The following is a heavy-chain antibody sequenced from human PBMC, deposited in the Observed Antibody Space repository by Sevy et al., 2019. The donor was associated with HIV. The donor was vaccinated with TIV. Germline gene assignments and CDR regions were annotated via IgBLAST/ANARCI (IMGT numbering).Heavy chain of an antibody. CDR1: GFTFSSYG. D-gene: IGHD3-10*01. Sequence: GGSLRLSCAASGFTFSSYGMHWVRQAPGKGLEWVAVISYDGSNKYYADSVKGRFTISRDNSNNTLYLQMNSLRAEDTAVYYCAKGFKYYYGSGILYWGQGTLVTVSS. J-gene: IGHJ4*02. CDR3: AKGFKYYYGSGILY. V-gene: IGHV3-30*18. CDR2: ISYDGSNK.